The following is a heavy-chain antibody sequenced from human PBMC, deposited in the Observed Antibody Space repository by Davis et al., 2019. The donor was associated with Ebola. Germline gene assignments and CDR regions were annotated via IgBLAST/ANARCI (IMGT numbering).Heavy chain of an antibody. J-gene: IGHJ6*02. Sequence: MPGGSLRLSCSVSGGSISSYYWSWIRQPPGKGLEWLGYIYYSGSTNYNPSLKSRVTISVDTSKNQFSLKLSSVTAADTAVYYCARGGRLGDTAMGYYYYYYGMDVWGQGTTVTVSS. D-gene: IGHD5-18*01. CDR3: ARGGRLGDTAMGYYYYYYGMDV. CDR2: IYYSGST. CDR1: GGSISSYY. V-gene: IGHV4-59*01.